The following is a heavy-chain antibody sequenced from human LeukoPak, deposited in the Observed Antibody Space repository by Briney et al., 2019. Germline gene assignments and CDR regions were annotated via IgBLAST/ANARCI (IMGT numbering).Heavy chain of an antibody. CDR1: GYTFTSYY. CDR3: ARMYDSSLDY. D-gene: IGHD3-22*01. V-gene: IGHV1-69*02. J-gene: IGHJ4*02. Sequence: GASVKVSCKASGYTFTSYYMHWVRQAPGQGLEWMGRIIPIFGIANYAQKFQGRVTITADKSTSTAYMELSSLRSEDTAVYYCARMYDSSLDYWGQGTLVTVSS. CDR2: IIPIFGIA.